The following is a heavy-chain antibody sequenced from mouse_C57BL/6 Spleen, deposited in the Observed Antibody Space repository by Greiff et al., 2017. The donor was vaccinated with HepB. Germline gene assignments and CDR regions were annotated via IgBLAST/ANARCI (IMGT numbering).Heavy chain of an antibody. CDR3: ARGHGSRDLYFDV. V-gene: IGHV1-62-3*01. J-gene: IGHJ1*03. CDR1: GYTFTSYW. D-gene: IGHD1-1*01. CDR2: IDPNSGGT. Sequence: VQLQQSGAELVKPGASVKLSSKASGYTFTSYWMHWVKQRPGRGLEWIGRIDPNSGGTKYNEKIKSKATLTVDQPSSTAYMQLSSLTSEDSAVYYCARGHGSRDLYFDVWGTGTTVTVSS.